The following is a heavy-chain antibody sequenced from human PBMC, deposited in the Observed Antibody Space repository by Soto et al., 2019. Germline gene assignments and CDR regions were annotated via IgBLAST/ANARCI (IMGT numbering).Heavy chain of an antibody. V-gene: IGHV1-18*01. CDR3: ARDGVGGSSPSDWFAP. Sequence: ASVKVSCKASGYTFTSYGISWVRQAPGQGLEWMGWISAYNGNTNYAQKLQGRVTMTTDTSTSTAYMELRSLRSDDTAVYYCARDGVGGSSPSDWFAPWGQGPLVTVPS. CDR2: ISAYNGNT. CDR1: GYTFTSYG. J-gene: IGHJ5*02. D-gene: IGHD6-6*01.